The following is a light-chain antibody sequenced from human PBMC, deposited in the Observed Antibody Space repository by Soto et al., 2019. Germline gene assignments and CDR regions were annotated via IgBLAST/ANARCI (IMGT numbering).Light chain of an antibody. CDR1: QNITNN. CDR3: QQYYGLPPLT. J-gene: IGKJ5*01. CDR2: HAS. V-gene: IGKV1-33*01. Sequence: DIHMTQSPSSLSASIGDRVTITCQXSQNITNNLSWYQQKPGKAPNLLIYHASKLAKGVTSRFSGSGSGTDFSFIITSLQREDLATYYCQQYYGLPPLTFGQGTRLEIK.